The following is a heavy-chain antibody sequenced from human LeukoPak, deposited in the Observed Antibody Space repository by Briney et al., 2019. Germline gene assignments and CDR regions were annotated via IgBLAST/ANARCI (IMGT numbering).Heavy chain of an antibody. J-gene: IGHJ6*02. CDR3: ARRPWGGMDV. CDR1: GGSISTDY. Sequence: PETLSLTCTVSGGSISTDYWNWIRQPPGKGLEWVGYIHSGSTNYNPSLKSRVTISVDTSKNQYSLNLNSVTAADTAVYFCARRPWGGMDVWGQGTTVTVSS. CDR2: IHSGST. V-gene: IGHV4-59*01. D-gene: IGHD1-26*01.